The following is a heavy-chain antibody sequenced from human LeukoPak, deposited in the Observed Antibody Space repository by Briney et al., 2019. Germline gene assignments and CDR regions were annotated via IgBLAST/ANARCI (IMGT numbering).Heavy chain of an antibody. CDR2: VYPNGDT. Sequence: SDTLSLTCTLSGASISSYYWSWIRQPAGEGLEWIGRVYPNGDTNSKPSLRSRVTMSLDTSRNQFSLQLTSVTAADTAVYYCARDFRGVGAPARLFDIWGQGTVVTVSS. J-gene: IGHJ3*02. D-gene: IGHD2-2*01. CDR3: ARDFRGVGAPARLFDI. CDR1: GASISSYY. V-gene: IGHV4-4*07.